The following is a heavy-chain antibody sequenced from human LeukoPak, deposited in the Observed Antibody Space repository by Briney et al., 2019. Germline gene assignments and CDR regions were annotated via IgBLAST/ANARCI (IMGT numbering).Heavy chain of an antibody. V-gene: IGHV3-23*01. Sequence: SGGSLRLSCAASGFTFSSYAMSWVRQAPGKWLEWVSAISSSGGSTYYADSVKGRFTISRDNSKNTLYLQTNSLRAEDTAVYYCAKGTLWELPLAPFDYWGQGTLVTVSS. D-gene: IGHD1-26*01. J-gene: IGHJ4*02. CDR2: ISSSGGST. CDR1: GFTFSSYA. CDR3: AKGTLWELPLAPFDY.